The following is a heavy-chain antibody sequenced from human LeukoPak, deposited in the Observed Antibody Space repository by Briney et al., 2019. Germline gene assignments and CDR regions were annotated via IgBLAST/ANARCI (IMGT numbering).Heavy chain of an antibody. CDR2: IYHSGST. V-gene: IGHV4-38-2*01. CDR3: ANGYDLSYFDY. J-gene: IGHJ4*02. CDR1: GYSISSGYY. Sequence: SETLSLTCAVSGYSISSGYYWGWIRQPPGKGLEWIGSIYHSGSTYYNPSLKSRVTISVDTSKNQFPLKLSSVTAADTAVYYCANGYDLSYFDYWGQGTLVTVSS. D-gene: IGHD5-12*01.